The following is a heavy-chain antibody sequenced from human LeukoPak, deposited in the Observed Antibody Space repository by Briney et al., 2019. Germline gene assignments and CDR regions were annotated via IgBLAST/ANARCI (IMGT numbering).Heavy chain of an antibody. D-gene: IGHD3-10*01. CDR3: ARGGDFSASPTLY. Sequence: SQTLSLTCTVSGGSISVYYRSWIRQPPRKGLEWIWDIYNSGSTNYNPSLKSRVTLSVDTSKNQFSLKMTSVTAADTAVYYCARGGDFSASPTLYWGQGTLVTVSS. CDR2: IYNSGST. V-gene: IGHV4-59*01. CDR1: GGSISVYY. J-gene: IGHJ4*02.